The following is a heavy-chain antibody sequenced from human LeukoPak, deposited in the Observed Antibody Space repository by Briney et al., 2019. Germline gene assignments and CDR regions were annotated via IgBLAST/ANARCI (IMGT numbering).Heavy chain of an antibody. CDR2: IYTSGSI. Sequence: SETLSLTCTVSGGSISSYYWSWIRQPAGKGLEWIGRIYTSGSINYNPSLKSRVTMSVDTSKNQFSLKLSSVTAADTAVYYCARGVYDYVWGSYQFFDFWGQGTLVTVSS. CDR3: ARGVYDYVWGSYQFFDF. V-gene: IGHV4-4*07. CDR1: GGSISSYY. D-gene: IGHD3-16*02. J-gene: IGHJ4*02.